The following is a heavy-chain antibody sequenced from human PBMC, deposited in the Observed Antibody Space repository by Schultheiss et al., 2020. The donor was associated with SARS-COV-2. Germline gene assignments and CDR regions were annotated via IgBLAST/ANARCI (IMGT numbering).Heavy chain of an antibody. J-gene: IGHJ4*02. CDR3: AKRGPSDFVVVPAGIDY. CDR1: GFTFSSYW. V-gene: IGHV3-74*01. Sequence: GGSLRLSCAASGFTFSSYWMHWVRQAPGKGLVWVSRINSDGSSTSYADSVKGRFTISRDNSKNTLYLQMNSLRAEDTAVYYCAKRGPSDFVVVPAGIDYWGQGTLVTVSS. D-gene: IGHD2-2*01. CDR2: INSDGSST.